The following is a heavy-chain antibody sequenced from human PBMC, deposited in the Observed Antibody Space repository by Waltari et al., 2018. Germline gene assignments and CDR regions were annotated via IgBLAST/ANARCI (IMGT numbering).Heavy chain of an antibody. CDR1: GGSISSSSYY. Sequence: QLQLQESGPGLVKPSETLSLTCTVSGGSISSSSYYWGWIRQPPGKGLEWIGSIYYSGSTYYNPSLKSRATISVDTSKNQFSLKLSSVTAADTAVYYCARDGADYYGSKIFNYYYYYGMDVWGQGTTVTVSS. D-gene: IGHD3-10*01. CDR2: IYYSGST. CDR3: ARDGADYYGSKIFNYYYYYGMDV. J-gene: IGHJ6*02. V-gene: IGHV4-39*02.